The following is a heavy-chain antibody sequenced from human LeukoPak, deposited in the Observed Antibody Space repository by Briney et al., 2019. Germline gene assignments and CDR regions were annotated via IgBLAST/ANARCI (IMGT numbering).Heavy chain of an antibody. CDR2: ISAYNGNT. D-gene: IGHD1-7*01. Sequence: ASVKVSCKASGGTFSSYAISWVRQAPGQGLEWMGWISAYNGNTNYAQKLQGRVTMTTDTSTSTAYMELRSLRSDDTAVYYCARSTTGTIIDYWGQGTLVTVSS. CDR3: ARSTTGTIIDY. J-gene: IGHJ4*02. CDR1: GGTFSSYA. V-gene: IGHV1-18*01.